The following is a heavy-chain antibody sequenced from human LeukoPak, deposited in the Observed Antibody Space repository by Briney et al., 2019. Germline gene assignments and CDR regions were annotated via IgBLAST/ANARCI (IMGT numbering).Heavy chain of an antibody. Sequence: ASVKVSCKASGYTFTSYSMHWVRQAPGQGPEWMGRINPNSGGTNYAQKFQGRVTMTSDTPISTVYMELSRLRSDDTAVYYCAREISRYSSGWIFDYWGQGTLVTVSS. J-gene: IGHJ4*02. CDR3: AREISRYSSGWIFDY. D-gene: IGHD6-19*01. CDR1: GYTFTSYS. V-gene: IGHV1-2*06. CDR2: INPNSGGT.